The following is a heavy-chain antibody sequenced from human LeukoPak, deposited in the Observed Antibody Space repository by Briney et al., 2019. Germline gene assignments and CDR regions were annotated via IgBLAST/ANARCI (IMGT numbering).Heavy chain of an antibody. CDR3: ARASSGWFDDNWFDP. V-gene: IGHV3-23*01. J-gene: IGHJ5*02. D-gene: IGHD6-19*01. Sequence: GGSLRLSCAPSGFTFSTYAMSWVRQAPGKGLEWVSTISVSGGSTYYAASVKGRFTISRDNSKTTLYLQMNSLRAEDTAVYYCARASSGWFDDNWFDPWGQGTLVTVSS. CDR1: GFTFSTYA. CDR2: ISVSGGST.